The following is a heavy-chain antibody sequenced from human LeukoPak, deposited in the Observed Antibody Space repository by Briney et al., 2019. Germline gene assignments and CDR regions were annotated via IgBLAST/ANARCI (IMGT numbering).Heavy chain of an antibody. CDR2: INPNSGGT. CDR3: AREKSSGWYRY. Sequence: GASVKVSCRASGYTFTGYYMHWVRQAPGQGLEWMGRINPNSGGTNYAQKFQGRVTMTRDTSISTAYMELSRLRSDDTAVYYCAREKSSGWYRYWGQGTLVTVSS. D-gene: IGHD6-19*01. CDR1: GYTFTGYY. J-gene: IGHJ4*02. V-gene: IGHV1-2*06.